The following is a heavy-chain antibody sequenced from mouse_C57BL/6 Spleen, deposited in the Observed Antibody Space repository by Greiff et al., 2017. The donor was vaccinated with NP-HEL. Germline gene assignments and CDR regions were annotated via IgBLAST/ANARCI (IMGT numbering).Heavy chain of an antibody. D-gene: IGHD2-4*01. CDR3: AKNYDYDGSWFAY. J-gene: IGHJ3*01. V-gene: IGHV2-5*01. CDR2: IWSGGST. Sequence: QVHVKQSGPGLVQPSPTLSISCTASGFSFTSYGVHWVRQSPGKGLEWLGVIWSGGSTDYNADFLSSLSITKDNSTSQVFFKMNSRQADDTAIYYCAKNYDYDGSWFAYWGQGTLVTVSA. CDR1: GFSFTSYG.